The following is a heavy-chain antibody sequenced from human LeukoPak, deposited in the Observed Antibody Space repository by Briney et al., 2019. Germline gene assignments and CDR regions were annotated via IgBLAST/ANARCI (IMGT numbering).Heavy chain of an antibody. Sequence: GGSLRLSCAASGFTFSSYAMSWVRQAPGKGLEWVSAISGSGGSTYYADSVKGRFTISRDNSKNTLYLQMNSLRAEDTAVYYCAKVVSPMRIFGMITDGWHMDVWGKGTTVTVSS. V-gene: IGHV3-23*01. D-gene: IGHD3-3*01. CDR1: GFTFSSYA. CDR3: AKVVSPMRIFGMITDGWHMDV. J-gene: IGHJ6*03. CDR2: ISGSGGST.